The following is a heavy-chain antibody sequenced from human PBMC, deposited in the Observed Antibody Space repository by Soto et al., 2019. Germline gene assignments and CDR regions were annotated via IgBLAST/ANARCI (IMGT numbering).Heavy chain of an antibody. D-gene: IGHD3-10*01. Sequence: TSETLSLTCTVSGGSISSSSYYWGWIRQPPGKGLEWIGSIYYSGSTYYNPSLKSQVTISVDTSKNQFSLKLSSVTAADTAVYYCARQSQLLWFGELWTWFDPWGQGTLVTVSS. J-gene: IGHJ5*02. CDR2: IYYSGST. CDR3: ARQSQLLWFGELWTWFDP. CDR1: GGSISSSSYY. V-gene: IGHV4-39*01.